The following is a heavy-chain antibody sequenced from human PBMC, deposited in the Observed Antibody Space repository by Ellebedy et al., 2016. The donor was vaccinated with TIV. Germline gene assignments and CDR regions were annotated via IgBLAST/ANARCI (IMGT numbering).Heavy chain of an antibody. J-gene: IGHJ4*02. V-gene: IGHV3-7*01. Sequence: GESLKISCAASGFTFTTYWMNWVRQAPGKGLEWVANINEDATKKYYVDSVKGRFSISRDNAKNSVYLQMHSLRDEDTAVYYCARDQWLGRAYYFDYWGQGTLLTVSS. CDR2: INEDATKK. CDR1: GFTFTTYW. CDR3: ARDQWLGRAYYFDY. D-gene: IGHD6-19*01.